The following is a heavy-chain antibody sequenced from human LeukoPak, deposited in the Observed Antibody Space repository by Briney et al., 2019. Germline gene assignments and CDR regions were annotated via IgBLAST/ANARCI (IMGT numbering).Heavy chain of an antibody. Sequence: PGGSLSLSCAASGFTISNYWMTCGRQAPGKGREWVANIHPNGGEQYYVDSVKGRVTISRDNAKNSLYLQMNSLTAEDTAVYYCASQPSAVAGNYWGQGNLVTVSS. V-gene: IGHV3-7*02. CDR1: GFTISNYW. CDR2: IHPNGGEQ. D-gene: IGHD6-19*01. J-gene: IGHJ4*02. CDR3: ASQPSAVAGNY.